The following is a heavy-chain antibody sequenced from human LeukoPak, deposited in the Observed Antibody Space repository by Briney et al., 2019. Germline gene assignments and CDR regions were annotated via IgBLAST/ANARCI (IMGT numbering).Heavy chain of an antibody. Sequence: GGSLRLSCAASGFTFINAWMAWVRQAPGKGLEGVAFIRYDGSSKHYADSVKGRFTISRDNSKNTLYLQMNSLRAEDTAVYYCARTYYDFWSGYYSHEGNPFDYWGQGTLVTVSS. D-gene: IGHD3-3*01. V-gene: IGHV3-30*02. CDR3: ARTYYDFWSGYYSHEGNPFDY. J-gene: IGHJ4*02. CDR1: GFTFINAW. CDR2: IRYDGSSK.